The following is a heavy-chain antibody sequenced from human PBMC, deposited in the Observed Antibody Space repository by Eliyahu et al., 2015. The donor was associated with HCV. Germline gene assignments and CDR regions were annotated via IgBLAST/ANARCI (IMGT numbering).Heavy chain of an antibody. CDR1: DFTFSDFY. CDR2: ISGSGRYT. CDR3: ARGPRGYSSPADY. V-gene: IGHV3-11*05. J-gene: IGHJ4*02. Sequence: QVQLVEPGGGLVKPGGSLRLSXXASDFTFSDFYMNWVRQAPGKGLEWVSYISGSGRYTNYADSVKGRFTISRDNAKNSLFLQMNTLRDEDXAVYYCARGPRGYSSPADYWGQGTLVIVSS. D-gene: IGHD1-1*01.